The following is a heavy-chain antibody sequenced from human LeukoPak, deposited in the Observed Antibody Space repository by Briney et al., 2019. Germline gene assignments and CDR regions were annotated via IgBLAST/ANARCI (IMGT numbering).Heavy chain of an antibody. Sequence: GRSLRLSCAASGFTFTSYSMDWVRQAPGKGLEWVSSISSSSSYIYYADSVKGRFTISRDNAKNSMYLQMNSLRAEDTAVYYCAREYIVATIGWFDPWGQGTLVTVSS. CDR2: ISSSSSYI. D-gene: IGHD5-12*01. J-gene: IGHJ5*02. CDR1: GFTFTSYS. CDR3: AREYIVATIGWFDP. V-gene: IGHV3-21*01.